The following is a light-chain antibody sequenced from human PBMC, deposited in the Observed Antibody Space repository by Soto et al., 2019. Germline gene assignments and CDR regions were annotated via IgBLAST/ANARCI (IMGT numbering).Light chain of an antibody. J-gene: IGLJ3*02. CDR3: AAWDDSLNGPV. CDR1: TSNIGSNT. CDR2: SNI. Sequence: QSVLTQPPSASGTPGQRVTISCSGSTSNIGSNTVNWYQQLPGTAPKLLIYSNIQRPSGVPDRFSGSRSDTSASLAISVLQSEGEAEYYCAAWDDSLNGPVFGGGTKLTVL. V-gene: IGLV1-44*01.